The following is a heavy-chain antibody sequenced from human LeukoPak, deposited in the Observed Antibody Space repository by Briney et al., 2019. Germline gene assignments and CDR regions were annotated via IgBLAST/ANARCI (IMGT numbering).Heavy chain of an antibody. CDR2: IDQDRSTK. D-gene: IGHD6-13*01. Sequence: PGGSLRLSCVTSGFTFTNDWMTWVRQAQGKGLEWVANIDQDRSTKNYVDSVRGRFTISRDNTRNSLFLQMNSLRAEDTAIYYCARDTSPSSSSSYFDALAMWGQGTMVTVSS. CDR3: ARDTSPSSSSSYFDALAM. J-gene: IGHJ3*02. CDR1: GFTFTNDW. V-gene: IGHV3-7*01.